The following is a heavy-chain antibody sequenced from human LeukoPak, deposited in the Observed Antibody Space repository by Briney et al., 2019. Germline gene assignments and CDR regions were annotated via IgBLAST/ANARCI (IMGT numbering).Heavy chain of an antibody. CDR3: ARDSGFNRRVRAM. Sequence: GESLRLSCAGSGFTFSSYYIHWIRQPPGKGLVWVSHINRGGASTLSADSVKGRFTSSRDNAKDTFYLQMNNLRGEGTAVYCCARDSGFNRRVRAMWGLGTMDGVSS. CDR2: INRGGAST. V-gene: IGHV3-74*01. J-gene: IGHJ3*02. D-gene: IGHD1-14*01. CDR1: GFTFSSYY.